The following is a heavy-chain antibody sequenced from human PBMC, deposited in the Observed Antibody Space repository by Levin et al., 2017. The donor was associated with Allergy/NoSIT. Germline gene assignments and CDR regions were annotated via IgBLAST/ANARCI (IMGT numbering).Heavy chain of an antibody. J-gene: IGHJ4*02. V-gene: IGHV3-49*04. CDR3: TRGGEQWLVLDY. Sequence: GESLKISCTASGFTFGDYAMSWVRQAPGKGLEWVGFIRSKAYGGTTEYAASVKGRFTISRDDSKSIAYLQMNSLKTEDTAVYYCTRGGEQWLVLDYWGQGTLVTVSS. CDR2: IRSKAYGGTT. CDR1: GFTFGDYA. D-gene: IGHD6-19*01.